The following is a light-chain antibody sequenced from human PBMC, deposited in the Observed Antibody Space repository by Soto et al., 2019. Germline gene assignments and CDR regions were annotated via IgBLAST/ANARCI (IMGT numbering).Light chain of an antibody. CDR1: SSDVGGYNA. J-gene: IGLJ2*01. Sequence: QSALTQPASVSGSPGQSITISCTGTSSDVGGYNAVSWYQQHPGKAPKLMIYDVSNRPSGVSNRFSGSKSGNTASLTISGLQAEDEADYYCSSYTSTNTLVFGGGTQLTVL. V-gene: IGLV2-14*01. CDR3: SSYTSTNTLV. CDR2: DVS.